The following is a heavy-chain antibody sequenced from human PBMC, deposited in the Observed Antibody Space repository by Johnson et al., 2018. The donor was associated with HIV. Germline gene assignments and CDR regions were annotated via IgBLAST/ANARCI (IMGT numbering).Heavy chain of an antibody. CDR1: GFTFSSYA. Sequence: VQLVESGGGVVQPGRSLRLSCAASGFTFSSYAMHWVRQAPGKGLEWVSVIYSGGSTYYADSVKGRFTISRDNSKNTLYLQMNSLRAEDTAVYYCANERAMDSSGWYDGFDIWGQGTMVTVSS. V-gene: IGHV3-NL1*01. CDR2: IYSGGST. CDR3: ANERAMDSSGWYDGFDI. D-gene: IGHD6-19*01. J-gene: IGHJ3*02.